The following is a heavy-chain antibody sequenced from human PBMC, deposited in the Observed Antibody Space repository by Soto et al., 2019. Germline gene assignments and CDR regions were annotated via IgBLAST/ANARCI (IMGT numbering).Heavy chain of an antibody. V-gene: IGHV3-23*01. J-gene: IGHJ4*01. D-gene: IGHD2-15*01. CDR3: AKDPGVGVVAAIDY. CDR1: GFTFSSYA. CDR2: ISGSGGST. Sequence: GGPLRLSCAASGFTFSSYAMIWLRQAPGKGLEWVSAISGSGGSTYYADSVKGRFTISRDNSKKTLYLQMNSVRAEDTAVYYRAKDPGVGVVAAIDYWRHRTLIPVYS.